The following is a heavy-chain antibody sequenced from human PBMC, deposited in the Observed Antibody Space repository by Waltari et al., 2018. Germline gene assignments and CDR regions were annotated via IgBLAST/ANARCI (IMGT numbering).Heavy chain of an antibody. CDR2: IYSSVST. V-gene: IGHV3-66*02. J-gene: IGHJ4*02. Sequence: EVQLVESGGGLVQPGGSLRLSCAASGITVGNNYMSWVRQAPGKGLELISLIYSSVSTYYADSVKGRVTISRDNSKNTLYLQMNSLRSEDTAVYFCARDPPGVAAAGPGRGWGQGTLVTVSS. D-gene: IGHD6-25*01. CDR3: ARDPPGVAAAGPGRG. CDR1: GITVGNNY.